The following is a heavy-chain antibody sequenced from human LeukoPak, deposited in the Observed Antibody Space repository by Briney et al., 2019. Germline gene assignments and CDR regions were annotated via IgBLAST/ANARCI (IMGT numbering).Heavy chain of an antibody. CDR1: GGSISSSSYY. V-gene: IGHV4-39*01. Sequence: SETLSLTCTVSGGSISSSSYYWGWIRQPPGKGLEWIGSIYYSGSTYYNPSPKSRVTISVDTSKNQFSLKLSSVTAADTAVYYCARHLGVFRWLQPHFDYWGQGTLVTVSS. CDR2: IYYSGST. J-gene: IGHJ4*02. CDR3: ARHLGVFRWLQPHFDY. D-gene: IGHD5-24*01.